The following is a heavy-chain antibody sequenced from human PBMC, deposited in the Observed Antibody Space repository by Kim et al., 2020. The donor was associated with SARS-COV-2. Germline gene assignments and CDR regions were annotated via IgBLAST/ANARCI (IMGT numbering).Heavy chain of an antibody. V-gene: IGHV5-51*01. Sequence: GESLKISCKGSGYSFTSYWIGWVRQMPGKGLEWMGIIYPGDSDTRYSPSFQGQVTISADKSISTAYLQWSSLKASDTAMYYCARGGSGSYYKASTFDYWGQGTLVTVSS. D-gene: IGHD3-10*01. CDR3: ARGGSGSYYKASTFDY. CDR2: IYPGDSDT. CDR1: GYSFTSYW. J-gene: IGHJ4*02.